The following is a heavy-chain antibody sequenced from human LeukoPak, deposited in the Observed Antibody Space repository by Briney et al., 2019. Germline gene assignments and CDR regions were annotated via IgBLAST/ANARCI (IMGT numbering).Heavy chain of an antibody. CDR3: ARRLTQYDCFDP. CDR1: GYTFTSYA. D-gene: IGHD2-2*01. V-gene: IGHV1-3*01. CDR2: INAGNGNT. J-gene: IGHJ5*02. Sequence: VASVKVSCKASGYTFTSYAMHWVRQAPGQRLEWMGWINAGNGNTKYSQKFQGRVPITRDTSASTAYMELSSLRSEDTAVYYCARRLTQYDCFDPWGQGILVTVSS.